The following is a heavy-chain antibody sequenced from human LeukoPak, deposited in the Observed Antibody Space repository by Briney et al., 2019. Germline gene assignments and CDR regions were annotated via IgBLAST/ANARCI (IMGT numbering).Heavy chain of an antibody. Sequence: PAETLTLTCTVSGGSISSYYWSWIRQPPGKGLEWIGYIYYSGSTNYNPSLKSRVTISVDTSKNQFSLKLSSVTAADTAAYYCARVAVATRLGYFDYWGQGALVTVSS. D-gene: IGHD5-12*01. J-gene: IGHJ4*02. CDR1: GGSISSYY. CDR3: ARVAVATRLGYFDY. CDR2: IYYSGST. V-gene: IGHV4-59*01.